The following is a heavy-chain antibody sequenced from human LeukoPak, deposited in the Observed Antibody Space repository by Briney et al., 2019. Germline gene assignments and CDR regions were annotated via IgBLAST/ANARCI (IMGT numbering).Heavy chain of an antibody. CDR3: ANSRNYNHRYWYFDL. Sequence: SETLSLTCAVSGGSVTRNNYYWVWIRQPPGKGLEWIGCIYYSGATSYNPSLKSRVTIFVDTSENQFSLRLSSVTAADTAVYYCANSRNYNHRYWYFDLWSRGTLVIVSS. D-gene: IGHD1-26*01. CDR1: GGSVTRNNYY. V-gene: IGHV4-39*01. CDR2: IYYSGAT. J-gene: IGHJ2*01.